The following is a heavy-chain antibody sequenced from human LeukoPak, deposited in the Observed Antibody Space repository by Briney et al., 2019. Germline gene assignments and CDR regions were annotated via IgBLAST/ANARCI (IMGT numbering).Heavy chain of an antibody. CDR3: ARVLEEVGATNAFDI. V-gene: IGHV1-69*04. D-gene: IGHD1-26*01. CDR2: IIPILGIA. J-gene: IGHJ3*02. CDR1: GGTFSSYA. Sequence: GSSVKVSCKASGGTFSSYAISWVRQAPGQGLEWMGRIIPILGIANYAQKFQGRVTITADKSTSTAYMELSSLRSEDTAVYYCARVLEEVGATNAFDIWGQGTMVTVSS.